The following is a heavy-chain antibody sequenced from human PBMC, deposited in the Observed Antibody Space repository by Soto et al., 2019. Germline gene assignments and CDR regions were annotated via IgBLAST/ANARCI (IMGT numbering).Heavy chain of an antibody. V-gene: IGHV1-58*01. CDR3: AAGGAIVGATYYYYYGMDV. CDR1: GFTFTSSA. D-gene: IGHD1-26*01. J-gene: IGHJ6*02. CDR2: IVVGSGNT. Sequence: VKVSCKASGFTFTSSAVQWVRQARGQRLEWIGWIVVGSGNTNYAQKFQERVTITRDMSTSTAYMELSSLRSEDTAVYYCAAGGAIVGATYYYYYGMDVWGQGTTVTVSS.